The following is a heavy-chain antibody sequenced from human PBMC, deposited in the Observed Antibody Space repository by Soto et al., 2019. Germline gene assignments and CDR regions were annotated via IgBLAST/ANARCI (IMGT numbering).Heavy chain of an antibody. CDR1: GASMGRYY. CDR2: IADSETT. D-gene: IGHD3-10*01. CDR3: ARVDYYGAGTYLFDY. V-gene: IGHV4-59*01. J-gene: IGHJ4*02. Sequence: SETLSLTCTVSGASMGRYYWSWIRQSPGKGLEYIGYIADSETTNYSPSLRSRVTISLEASKSQFSLRLSSVTAADTAVYYCARVDYYGAGTYLFDYWGPGTLVTVSS.